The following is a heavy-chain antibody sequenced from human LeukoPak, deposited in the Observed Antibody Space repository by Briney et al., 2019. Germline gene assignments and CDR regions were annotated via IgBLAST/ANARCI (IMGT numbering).Heavy chain of an antibody. CDR3: AREGFDY. J-gene: IGHJ4*02. CDR2: MNPNSGNT. Sequence: ASVKVSXKASGYTFSSYDINWVRQATGQGLEWMGYMNPNSGNTGYAQKFQGRVTITSDTSRGTAYMELSSLRSEDTAVYYCAREGFDYWGQGTLVTVSS. CDR1: GYTFSSYD. V-gene: IGHV1-8*03.